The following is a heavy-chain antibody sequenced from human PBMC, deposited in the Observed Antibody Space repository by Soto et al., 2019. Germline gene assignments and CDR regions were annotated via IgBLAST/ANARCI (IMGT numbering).Heavy chain of an antibody. V-gene: IGHV1-18*01. CDR3: ARERYYDSGSADY. CDR1: GYTFNRYG. Sequence: QVQLVQSGAEVKKPGASVKVSCKASGYTFNRYGISWVRQAPGQGLEWMAWSSAYSGNTNYAQQLQARVTMPTEASTSTLYMELRKLTDSNKAVHYCARERYYDSGSADYRRQGTLLTVAS. D-gene: IGHD3-10*01. CDR2: SSAYSGNT. J-gene: IGHJ4*02.